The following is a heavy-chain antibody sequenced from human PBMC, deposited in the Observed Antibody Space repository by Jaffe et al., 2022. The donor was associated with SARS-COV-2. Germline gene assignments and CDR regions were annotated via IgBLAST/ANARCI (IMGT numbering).Heavy chain of an antibody. CDR1: GFTFSSYA. D-gene: IGHD3-22*01. J-gene: IGHJ4*02. CDR3: ANGLDSSVSTFDY. Sequence: EVQLLESGGGLVQPGGSLRLSCAASGFTFSSYAMSWVRQAPGKGLEWVSAISGSGGSTYYADSVKGRFTISRDNSKNTLYLQMNSLRAEDTAVYYCANGLDSSVSTFDYWGQGTLVTVSS. V-gene: IGHV3-23*01. CDR2: ISGSGGST.